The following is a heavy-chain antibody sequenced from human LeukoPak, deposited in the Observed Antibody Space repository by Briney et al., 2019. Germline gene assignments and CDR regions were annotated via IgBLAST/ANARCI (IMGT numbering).Heavy chain of an antibody. D-gene: IGHD1-14*01. J-gene: IGHJ6*02. V-gene: IGHV4-61*01. CDR3: ARDNRRPGPMRRPTGNYYYGMDV. CDR1: GGSISSSSYY. CDR2: IYYSGST. Sequence: SETLSLTCTVSGGSISSSSYYWGWIRQPPGKGLEWIGYIYYSGSTNYNPSLKSRVTISVDTSKNQFSLKLSSVTAADTAVYYCARDNRRPGPMRRPTGNYYYGMDVWGQGTTVTVSS.